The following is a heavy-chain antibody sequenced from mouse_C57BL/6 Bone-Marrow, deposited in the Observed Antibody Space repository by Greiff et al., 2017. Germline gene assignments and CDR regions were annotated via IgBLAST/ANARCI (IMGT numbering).Heavy chain of an antibody. D-gene: IGHD1-3*01. V-gene: IGHV5-4*01. J-gene: IGHJ4*01. CDR3: ARDRKLYAMDY. CDR2: ISDGGSYT. CDR1: GFTFSSYA. Sequence: EVKLMESGGGLVKPGGSLKLSCAASGFTFSSYAMSWVRQTPEKRLEWVATISDGGSYTYYPDNVKGRFTISRDKAKNNLYLQMSHLKSEDTAMYYCARDRKLYAMDYWGQGTSATVAS.